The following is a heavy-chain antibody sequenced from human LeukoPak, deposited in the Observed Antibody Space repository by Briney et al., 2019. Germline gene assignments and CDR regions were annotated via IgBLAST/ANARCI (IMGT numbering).Heavy chain of an antibody. Sequence: GASVKVSCKASGYTFTSYAMHWVRQAPGQRLEWMGWINAGNGNTKYSQEFQGRVTITRDTSASTAYMELSSLRSEDMAVYYCARWGSGQNLFFPGDHRDYYYYYMDVWGKGTTVTVSS. V-gene: IGHV1-3*03. CDR1: GYTFTSYA. J-gene: IGHJ6*03. CDR3: ARWGSGQNLFFPGDHRDYYYYYMDV. CDR2: INAGNGNT. D-gene: IGHD2-15*01.